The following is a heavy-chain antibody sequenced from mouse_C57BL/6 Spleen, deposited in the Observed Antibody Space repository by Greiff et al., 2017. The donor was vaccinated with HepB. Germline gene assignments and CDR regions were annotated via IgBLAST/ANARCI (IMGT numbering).Heavy chain of an antibody. CDR1: GFTFSSYA. D-gene: IGHD1-1*01. Sequence: EVMLVESGGGLVKPGGSLKLSCAASGFTFSSYAMSWVRQTPEKRLEWVATISDGGSYTYYPDNVKGRFTISRDNAKNNLYLQMSHLKSEDTAMYYCARGCYGSSYVGYAMDYWGQGTSVTVSS. J-gene: IGHJ4*01. CDR3: ARGCYGSSYVGYAMDY. V-gene: IGHV5-4*03. CDR2: ISDGGSYT.